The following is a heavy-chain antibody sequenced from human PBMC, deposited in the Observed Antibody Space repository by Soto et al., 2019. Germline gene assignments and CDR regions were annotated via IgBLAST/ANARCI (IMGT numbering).Heavy chain of an antibody. CDR2: ISYDGSNK. Sequence: PGGSLRLSCAASGFTFSSYAMHWVRQAPGKGLEWVAVISYDGSNKYYADSVKGRFTISRDNSKNTLYLQMNSLRAEDTAVYYCARDRSARPSSMAYWGQGTLVTVSS. V-gene: IGHV3-30-3*01. CDR1: GFTFSSYA. CDR3: ARDRSARPSSMAY. D-gene: IGHD6-6*01. J-gene: IGHJ4*02.